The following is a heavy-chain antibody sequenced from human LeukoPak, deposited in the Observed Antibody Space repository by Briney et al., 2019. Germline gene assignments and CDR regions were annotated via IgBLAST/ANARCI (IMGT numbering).Heavy chain of an antibody. J-gene: IGHJ4*02. CDR3: ARVRAVAGTPPDY. CDR2: IYHSGST. V-gene: IGHV4-38-2*02. Sequence: PSETLSLTCTVSGYSISSGYYWGWIRQPPGKGLEWIGSIYHSGSTYYNPSLKSRVTISVDTSKNQFSLKLSSVSAADTAVYYCARVRAVAGTPPDYWGQGTLVTVSS. D-gene: IGHD6-19*01. CDR1: GYSISSGYY.